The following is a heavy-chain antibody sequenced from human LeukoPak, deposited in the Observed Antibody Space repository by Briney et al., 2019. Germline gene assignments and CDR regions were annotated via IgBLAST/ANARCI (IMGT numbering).Heavy chain of an antibody. CDR2: ISSSSSYI. V-gene: IGHV3-21*01. Sequence: GGSLRLSCAASGFTFKKYWMNWVRQAPGKGLEWVSSISSSSSYIYYADSVKGRFTISRDNAKNSLYLQMNSLRAEDTAVYYCARDLGYSSSDYWGQGTLVTVSS. CDR1: GFTFKKYW. CDR3: ARDLGYSSSDY. J-gene: IGHJ4*02. D-gene: IGHD6-13*01.